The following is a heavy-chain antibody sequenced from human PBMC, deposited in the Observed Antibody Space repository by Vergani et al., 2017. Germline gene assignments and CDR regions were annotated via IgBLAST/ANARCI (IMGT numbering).Heavy chain of an antibody. V-gene: IGHV1-69*01. CDR1: GGTFSSYA. Sequence: QVQLVQSGAEVKKHGSSVKVSCKASGGTFSSYAISWVRQAPGQGLEWMGGIIPIFGTANYAQKFQGRVTITADESTSTAYMELSSLRSEDTAVYYCARDRGYCSRTSCRYYYYYYMDVWGKGTTVTDSS. D-gene: IGHD2-2*01. CDR2: IIPIFGTA. J-gene: IGHJ6*03. CDR3: ARDRGYCSRTSCRYYYYYYMDV.